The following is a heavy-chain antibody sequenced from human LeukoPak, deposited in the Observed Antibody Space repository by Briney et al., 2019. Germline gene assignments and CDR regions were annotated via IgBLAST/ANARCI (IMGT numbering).Heavy chain of an antibody. CDR1: GFTFSSYA. D-gene: IGHD3-9*01. J-gene: IGHJ4*02. CDR3: AKYRSETIILY. Sequence: GRSLRLSCAASGFTFSSYAMSWVRQAPGKGLEWVSAISGSGGSTYYADSVKGRFTISRDNSKNTLYLQMNSLRAEDTAVYYCAKYRSETIILYWGQGTLVTVSS. CDR2: ISGSGGST. V-gene: IGHV3-23*01.